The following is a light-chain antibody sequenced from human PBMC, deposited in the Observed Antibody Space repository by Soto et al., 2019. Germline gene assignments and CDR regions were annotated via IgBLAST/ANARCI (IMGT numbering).Light chain of an antibody. CDR1: SSDVGTYNY. CDR2: EVS. CDR3: SSYTTSSTLYV. Sequence: QSVLTQPASVSGSPGQSITISCTGTSSDVGTYNYVSWYQQQPGKAPKLLIYEVSNRPSGISDRFSGSKSGNTASLTISGRQAEDEADYYCSSYTTSSTLYVFGTGTKLTVL. J-gene: IGLJ1*01. V-gene: IGLV2-14*01.